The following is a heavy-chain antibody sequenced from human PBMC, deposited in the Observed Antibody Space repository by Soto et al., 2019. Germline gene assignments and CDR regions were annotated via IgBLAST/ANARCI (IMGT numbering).Heavy chain of an antibody. CDR2: IYYSGST. J-gene: IGHJ4*02. CDR1: GGSISSGGYY. Sequence: SETLSLTCTVSGGSISSGGYYWSWIRQHPGKGLEWIGYIYYSGSTYYNPSLKSRVTISVDTSKNQFSLKLSSVTAADTAVYYCEIKRVLGSFDYWGQGTLVTVSS. D-gene: IGHD7-27*01. V-gene: IGHV4-31*03. CDR3: EIKRVLGSFDY.